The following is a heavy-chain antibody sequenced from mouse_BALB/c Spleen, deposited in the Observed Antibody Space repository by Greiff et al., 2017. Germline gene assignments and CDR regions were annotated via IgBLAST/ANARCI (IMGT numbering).Heavy chain of an antibody. V-gene: IGHV10-1*02. J-gene: IGHJ3*01. CDR2: IRSKSNNYAT. CDR1: GFTFNTYA. D-gene: IGHD2-14*01. Sequence: EVMLVESGGGLVQPKGSLKLSCAASGFTFNTYAMNWVRQAPGKGLEWVARIRSKSNNYATYYADSVKDRFTISRDDSQSMLYLQMNNLKTEDTAMYYCVPYRYDDGFAYWGQGTLVTVSA. CDR3: VPYRYDDGFAY.